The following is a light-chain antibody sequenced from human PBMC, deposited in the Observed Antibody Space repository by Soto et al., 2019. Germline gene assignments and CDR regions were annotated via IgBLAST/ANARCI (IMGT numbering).Light chain of an antibody. CDR2: DTS. CDR1: QSVGRY. V-gene: IGKV3-11*01. CDR3: XQRSNWPPLT. Sequence: EIVLTQSPATLSLSPGERATLSCRASQSVGRYLAWYQQKPGQAPRLLIFDTSNRATGIPARFSGSGSGTDFTLTISSLEPEDFAIYXCXQRSNWPPLTFGGGTKVEIK. J-gene: IGKJ4*01.